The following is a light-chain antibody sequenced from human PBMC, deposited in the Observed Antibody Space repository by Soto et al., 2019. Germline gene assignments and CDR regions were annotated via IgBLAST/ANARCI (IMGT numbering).Light chain of an antibody. J-gene: IGLJ3*02. V-gene: IGLV1-40*01. Sequence: QSVLTQPPSVSGAPGQRVTISCTGGNSNIGASNDVHWYQQIPGTAPKLLIYGDNNRPSGVPGRFSVSKSGTSASLAVSGLQSEDEAEYSCATWDDSLNGPVLGGGTKLTVL. CDR2: GDN. CDR1: NSNIGASND. CDR3: ATWDDSLNGPV.